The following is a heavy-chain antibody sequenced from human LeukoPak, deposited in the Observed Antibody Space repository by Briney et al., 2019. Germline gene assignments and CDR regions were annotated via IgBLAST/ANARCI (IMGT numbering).Heavy chain of an antibody. J-gene: IGHJ4*02. V-gene: IGHV4-39*07. Sequence: SETLSLTCTVSGGSISSGSYYWSWIRQPPGKGLEWIGEINHRGSTNYNPSLKSRVTISVDTSKNQFSLKLSSVTAADTAVYYCARSAYDYVWGSYRSYSLYYFDYWGQGTLVTVSS. CDR2: INHRGST. CDR3: ARSAYDYVWGSYRSYSLYYFDY. D-gene: IGHD3-16*02. CDR1: GGSISSGSYY.